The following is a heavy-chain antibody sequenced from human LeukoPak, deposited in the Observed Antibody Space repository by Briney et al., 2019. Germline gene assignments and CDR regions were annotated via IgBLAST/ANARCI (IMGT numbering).Heavy chain of an antibody. CDR1: GFTFSSYW. CDR2: IKQDGSEK. D-gene: IGHD5-12*01. V-gene: IGHV3-7*01. J-gene: IGHJ4*02. CDR3: VRSWEGGYDYERILDY. Sequence: GGSLRLSCAASGFTFSSYWMSWVRQAPGKGLEWVANIKQDGSEKYYVDPVKGRFTISRDNAKNSLYLQMNSLRAEDTAVYYCVRSWEGGYDYERILDYWGQGTLVTVSS.